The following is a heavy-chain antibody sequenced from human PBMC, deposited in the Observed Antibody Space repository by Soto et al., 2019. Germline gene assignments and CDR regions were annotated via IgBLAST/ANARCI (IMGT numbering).Heavy chain of an antibody. Sequence: SETLSLTCAVYGGSFSGYYWSWIRQPPGKGLEWIGEINHSGSTNYNPSLKSRVTISVDTSKNQFSLKLSSVTAADTAVYYCARWDSSSWYGKMFASWGQGTLV. D-gene: IGHD6-13*01. J-gene: IGHJ5*01. CDR3: ARWDSSSWYGKMFAS. V-gene: IGHV4-34*01. CDR1: GGSFSGYY. CDR2: INHSGST.